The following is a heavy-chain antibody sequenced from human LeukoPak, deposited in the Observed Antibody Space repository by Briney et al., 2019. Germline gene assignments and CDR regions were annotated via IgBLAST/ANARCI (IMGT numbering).Heavy chain of an antibody. CDR2: INLSGST. J-gene: IGHJ5*02. D-gene: IGHD3-10*01. CDR1: GGSFAVSY. Sequence: SESLSLTCALYGGSFAVSYWSWIRHPPGKGLECIGEINLSGSTNYNPSLKSRVTISVDTSKHQFSLKLSSVTAADTAVYYCARSALVRGVIMTGGNWFDPWGQGTLVTVSS. V-gene: IGHV4-34*01. CDR3: ARSALVRGVIMTGGNWFDP.